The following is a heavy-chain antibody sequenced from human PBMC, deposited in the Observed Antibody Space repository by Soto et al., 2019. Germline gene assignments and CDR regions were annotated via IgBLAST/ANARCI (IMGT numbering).Heavy chain of an antibody. J-gene: IGHJ4*02. V-gene: IGHV3-72*01. CDR3: ARVNTATTSIDY. CDR1: GFTFSDHY. Sequence: LRLSCAASGFTFSDHYMDWVRQAPGTGLEWVGRIRKKPNSYTTEYVASVKGRFTISRDDSKNSLYLQMNSLKTEDTAVYYCARVNTATTSIDYCGQRTLVTVSS. CDR2: IRKKPNSYTT. D-gene: IGHD1-1*01.